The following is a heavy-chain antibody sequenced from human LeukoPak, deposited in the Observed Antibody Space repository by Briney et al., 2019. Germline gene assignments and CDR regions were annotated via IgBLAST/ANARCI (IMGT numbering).Heavy chain of an antibody. CDR2: ISSSGSTI. Sequence: PGGSLRLSCAASGFTFSSYEMNWVRQAPGKGLEWVSYISSSGSTIYYADSVKGRFTISRDNAKNSLYLQMNSLRAEDTAVYYCARDLFEPAAGIDYWGQGTLVTVSS. J-gene: IGHJ4*02. D-gene: IGHD6-13*01. CDR1: GFTFSSYE. CDR3: ARDLFEPAAGIDY. V-gene: IGHV3-48*03.